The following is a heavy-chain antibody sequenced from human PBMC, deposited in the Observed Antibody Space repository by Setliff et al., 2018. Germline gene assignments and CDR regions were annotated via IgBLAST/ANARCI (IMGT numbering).Heavy chain of an antibody. V-gene: IGHV4-4*08. CDR1: GGSISSYY. CDR3: ARGGSSGWYKGSHFDY. CDR2: IYTSGST. Sequence: SETLSLTCTVSGGSISSYYWSWIRQPPGKGLEWIGYIYTSGSTNYNPSLKSRVTISVDTSRNQFSLKLSSVTAADTAVYYCARGGSSGWYKGSHFDYWGQGTLVTVSS. J-gene: IGHJ4*02. D-gene: IGHD6-19*01.